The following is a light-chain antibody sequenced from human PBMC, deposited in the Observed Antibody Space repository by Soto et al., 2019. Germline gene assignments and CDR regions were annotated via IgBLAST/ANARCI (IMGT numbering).Light chain of an antibody. CDR2: AAA. Sequence: DIQMTQSPSSVSASVGDRVTITCRASQGIGSWLGWYQQKPGKAPKLLIYAAASLQSGVPSRFSATVSGREFTLTISSLQPAHLATYFCQQANSFPPTFGPGTKVALK. J-gene: IGKJ3*01. CDR1: QGIGSW. V-gene: IGKV1-12*01. CDR3: QQANSFPPT.